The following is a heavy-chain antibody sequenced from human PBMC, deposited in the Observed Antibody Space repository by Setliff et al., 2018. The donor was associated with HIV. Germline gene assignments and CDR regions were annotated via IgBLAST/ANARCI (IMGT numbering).Heavy chain of an antibody. D-gene: IGHD1-26*01. Sequence: GGSLRLSCAVSGFTFSSYAMSWVRQAPGKGLEWVSAISGSAGSTYYADSVKGRFTISGDNSKNTLYLQMNSLRAEDTAVYYCAKPLTQWGVSPYHYAVNVWGQGTTVTVSS. J-gene: IGHJ6*02. CDR1: GFTFSSYA. V-gene: IGHV3-23*01. CDR2: ISGSAGST. CDR3: AKPLTQWGVSPYHYAVNV.